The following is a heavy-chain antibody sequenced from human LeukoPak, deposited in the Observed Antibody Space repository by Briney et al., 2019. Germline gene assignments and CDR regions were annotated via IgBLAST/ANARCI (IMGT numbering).Heavy chain of an antibody. CDR1: GFTFSNYW. D-gene: IGHD2-2*01. CDR2: INSDGSST. V-gene: IGHV3-74*01. CDR3: ARDLGYCSSTSCYRYGMDV. Sequence: GGSPRLSCAASGFTFSNYWMHWVRQAPGKGLVWVSRINSDGSSTSYADSVKGRFTISRDNAKNTLYLQMNSLRAEDTAVYYCARDLGYCSSTSCYRYGMDVWGQGTTVTVSS. J-gene: IGHJ6*02.